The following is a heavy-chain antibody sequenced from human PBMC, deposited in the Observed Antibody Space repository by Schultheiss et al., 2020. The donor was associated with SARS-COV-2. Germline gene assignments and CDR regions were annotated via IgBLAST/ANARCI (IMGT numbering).Heavy chain of an antibody. Sequence: GGSLRLSCAASGFTFSSYGMHWVRQAPGKGLEWVSAISGSGGSTYYADSVKGRFTISRDNSKNTLYLQMNSLRAEDTAVYYCVKDDSSSWYGGDYYYYGMDVWGQGTTVTVSS. D-gene: IGHD6-13*01. CDR3: VKDDSSSWYGGDYYYYGMDV. J-gene: IGHJ6*02. CDR2: ISGSGGST. CDR1: GFTFSSYG. V-gene: IGHV3-23*01.